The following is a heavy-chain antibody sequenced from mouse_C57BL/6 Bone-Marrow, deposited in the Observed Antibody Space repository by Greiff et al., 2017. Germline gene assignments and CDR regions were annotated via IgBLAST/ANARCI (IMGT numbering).Heavy chain of an antibody. V-gene: IGHV1-4*01. Sequence: QVQLQQSGAELARPGASVKMSCKASGYTFTSYTMHWVNQRPGQGLEWIGYFILSSGYTKYNQKFKDKSTFTAAKPSSTAYMQLSSLTSEDSAVYYCAGGGYAVYAMDYWGQGTSVTVSS. CDR1: GYTFTSYT. J-gene: IGHJ4*01. CDR2: FILSSGYT. CDR3: AGGGYAVYAMDY. D-gene: IGHD2-10*02.